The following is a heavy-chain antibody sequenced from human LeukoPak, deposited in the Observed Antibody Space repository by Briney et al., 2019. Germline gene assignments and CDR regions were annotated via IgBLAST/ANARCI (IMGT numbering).Heavy chain of an antibody. J-gene: IGHJ3*02. Sequence: GESLKISCKGSGYSFTSYWIGWVRQMPGKGLEWMGIIYPGDSDNRYRPSVQRHVTITADKSISTAYLQWSSLKASDTAMYYCARLKYCSSTSCPGDAFDIWGQGTMVTVSS. CDR1: GYSFTSYW. CDR3: ARLKYCSSTSCPGDAFDI. V-gene: IGHV5-51*01. CDR2: IYPGDSDN. D-gene: IGHD2-2*01.